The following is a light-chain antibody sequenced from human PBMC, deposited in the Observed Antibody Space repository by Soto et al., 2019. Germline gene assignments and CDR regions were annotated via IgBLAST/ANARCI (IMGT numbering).Light chain of an antibody. J-gene: IGKJ5*01. CDR2: WAS. Sequence: DIVLTQSPDSLAVSLGERATINCKSSQSLLYSSENKKYLAWYQQKPGQPPKLLIYWASTRGSGVPDRFSGSGSGTDFTLTISSLEPEDSAVYYCQQRNVWPPVTFGQGTRLEIK. CDR1: QSLLYSSENKKY. CDR3: QQRNVWPPVT. V-gene: IGKV4-1*01.